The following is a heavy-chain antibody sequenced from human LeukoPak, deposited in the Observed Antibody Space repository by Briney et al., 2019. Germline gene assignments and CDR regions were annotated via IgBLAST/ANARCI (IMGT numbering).Heavy chain of an antibody. D-gene: IGHD3-22*01. CDR2: ISAYNGNT. Sequence: GASVKVSCKASGYTFTSYGISWVRQAPGQGLEWMGWISAYNGNTNYAQKLQGRVAMTTDTSTSTAYMELRSLRSDDTAVYYCARRRHYYDSSGYDSIDYWGQGTLVTVSS. CDR3: ARRRHYYDSSGYDSIDY. J-gene: IGHJ4*02. V-gene: IGHV1-18*01. CDR1: GYTFTSYG.